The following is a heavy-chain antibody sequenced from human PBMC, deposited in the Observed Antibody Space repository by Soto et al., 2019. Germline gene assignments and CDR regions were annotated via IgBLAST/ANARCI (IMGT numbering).Heavy chain of an antibody. CDR1: GFTFSNYE. CDR2: ISSHSGSTI. V-gene: IGHV3-48*03. CDR3: VRVTTGSYYRSYYYGMDV. D-gene: IGHD3-10*01. Sequence: PGGSLRLSCAASGFTFSNYEMNWVRQAPGKGLEWVSYISSHSGSTIHYADSVKGRFTISRDNAESSLYLQMNSLRAEDTAVYYCVRVTTGSYYRSYYYGMDVWGQGTTVTVSS. J-gene: IGHJ6*02.